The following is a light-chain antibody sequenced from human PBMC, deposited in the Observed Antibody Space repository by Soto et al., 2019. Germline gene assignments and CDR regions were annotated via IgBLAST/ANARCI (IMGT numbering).Light chain of an antibody. CDR2: NVY. J-gene: IGLJ1*01. CDR1: SSDVGAYNF. V-gene: IGLV2-14*03. CDR3: SAYTVSRTYV. Sequence: QSVLTQPASVSGSPGQSITISCTGTSSDVGAYNFVSWHQQHPGKAPKLMIYNVYDRPSGISYCFSGSKSGNTASLTISGLQGEDEADYYCSAYTVSRTYVFGTGTKLTVL.